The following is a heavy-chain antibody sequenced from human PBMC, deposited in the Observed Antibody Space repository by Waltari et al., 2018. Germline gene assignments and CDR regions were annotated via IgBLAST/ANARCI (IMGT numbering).Heavy chain of an antibody. V-gene: IGHV4-30-4*08. CDR3: ARVRGDILTPSVFRVWWFDP. D-gene: IGHD3-9*01. Sequence: QVQLQESGPGLVKPSQTLSLTCTVSGGSISSGDYYWSWIRQPPGKGLEWIGYIYYSGSTYYNPSLKSRVTISVDTSKNQFSLKLSSVTAADTAVYYCARVRGDILTPSVFRVWWFDPWGQGTLVTVSS. CDR2: IYYSGST. CDR1: GGSISSGDYY. J-gene: IGHJ5*02.